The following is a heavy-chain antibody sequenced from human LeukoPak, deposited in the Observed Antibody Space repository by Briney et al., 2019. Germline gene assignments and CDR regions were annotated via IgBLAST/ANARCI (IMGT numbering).Heavy chain of an antibody. D-gene: IGHD3-10*02. CDR2: INHSGST. CDR1: GGSFSGYY. CDR3: ARHLPVFGELGRSIWFDP. Sequence: SETLSLTCAVYGGSFSGYYWSWIRQPPGKGLEWIGEINHSGSTNYNPPLKSRVTISVDTSKNQFSLKLSSVTAADTAVYYCARHLPVFGELGRSIWFDPWGQGTLVTVSP. J-gene: IGHJ5*02. V-gene: IGHV4-34*01.